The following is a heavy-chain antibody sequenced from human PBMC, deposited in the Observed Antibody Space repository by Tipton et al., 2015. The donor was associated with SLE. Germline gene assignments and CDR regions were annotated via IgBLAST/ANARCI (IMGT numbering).Heavy chain of an antibody. CDR2: IYYSGST. Sequence: TLSLTCTVSGGSISSYYWSWIRQPPGKGLEWIGYIYYSGSTNYNPSLKSRVTISVDTSKNQFSLNLSSVTAADTAVYYCARETTGDPYYSYGMDVWGQGTTVTVSS. CDR3: ARETTGDPYYSYGMDV. CDR1: GGSISSYY. D-gene: IGHD7-27*01. J-gene: IGHJ6*02. V-gene: IGHV4-59*01.